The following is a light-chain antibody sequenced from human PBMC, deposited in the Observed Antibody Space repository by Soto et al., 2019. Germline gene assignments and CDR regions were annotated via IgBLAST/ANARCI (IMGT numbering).Light chain of an antibody. CDR1: SSDVGAYKY. CDR2: GVS. J-gene: IGLJ1*01. V-gene: IGLV2-14*03. Sequence: QSALTQPASVSGSPGQSITISCTGTSSDVGAYKYVSWYQQHPGKVPKLIIYGVSNRPSGVSNRFSGSKSGNTAFLTISGLQPEDEADYYCSSFTGTTTLDVFGTVTKVTVL. CDR3: SSFTGTTTLDV.